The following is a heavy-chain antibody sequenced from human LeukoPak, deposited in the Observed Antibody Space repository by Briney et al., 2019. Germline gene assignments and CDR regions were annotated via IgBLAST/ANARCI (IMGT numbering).Heavy chain of an antibody. CDR3: ARGGRKHWGIAVAGSYNWFDP. J-gene: IGHJ5*02. V-gene: IGHV4-39*07. Sequence: SETLSLTCTVSGGSISSSSYYWSWIRQPPGKGLEWIGEINHSGSTNYNPSLKSRVTISVDTSKNQFSLKLSSVTAADTAVYYCARGGRKHWGIAVAGSYNWFDPWGQGTLVTVSS. D-gene: IGHD6-19*01. CDR2: INHSGST. CDR1: GGSISSSSYY.